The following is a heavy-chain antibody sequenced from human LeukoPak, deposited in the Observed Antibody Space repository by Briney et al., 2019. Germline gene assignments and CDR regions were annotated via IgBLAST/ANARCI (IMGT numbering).Heavy chain of an antibody. D-gene: IGHD3-9*01. V-gene: IGHV3-48*01. CDR1: GFTLSDYS. Sequence: GGSLRLSCAASGFTLSDYSMNWFRQAPGKGLEWVSYISSSSSPIHYVDSVKGRFTISRDNAKNSLYLQMSSLRAEDTAVYYCARGLRYFDWLFSVDSWGQGTLVTVSS. J-gene: IGHJ4*02. CDR3: ARGLRYFDWLFSVDS. CDR2: ISSSSSPI.